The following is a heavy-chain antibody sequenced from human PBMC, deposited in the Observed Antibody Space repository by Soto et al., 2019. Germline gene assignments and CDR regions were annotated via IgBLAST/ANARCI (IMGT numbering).Heavy chain of an antibody. CDR2: INHSGRV. D-gene: IGHD3-22*01. J-gene: IGHJ5*01. CDR3: STRAYDTNGYYRFDP. V-gene: IGHV4-34*01. CDR1: GGSFSGHS. Sequence: SETLSLTXAVYGGSFSGHSWTWIRQSPGKGLEWIGDINHSGRVNYSPSLKSRVTISLDTSKNQFSLTLSAVTAADTAMYYCSTRAYDTNGYYRFDPWGQGTLVTVS.